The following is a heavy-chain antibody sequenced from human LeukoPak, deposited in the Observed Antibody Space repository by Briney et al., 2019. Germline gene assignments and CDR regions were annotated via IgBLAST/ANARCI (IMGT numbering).Heavy chain of an antibody. CDR2: IYYSGST. Sequence: SQTLSLTCTVSGCSISSGDYYWSWIRQPPGKGLEWIGYIYYSGSTYCNPSLKSRVTISVDTSKNQFSLKLSSVTAADTAVYYCARVRVTISIDPWGQGTLVTVSS. CDR1: GCSISSGDYY. D-gene: IGHD3-3*01. CDR3: ARVRVTISIDP. V-gene: IGHV4-30-4*08. J-gene: IGHJ5*02.